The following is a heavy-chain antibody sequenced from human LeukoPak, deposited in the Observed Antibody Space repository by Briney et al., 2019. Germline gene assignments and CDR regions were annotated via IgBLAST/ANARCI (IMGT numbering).Heavy chain of an antibody. V-gene: IGHV3-23*01. Sequence: GGSLRLSCAASKFIFSNYWMSWVRQAPGKGLEWVSTISGSGGSTYYADSVKGRVSISRDNSKNTLYLQMNSLRAEDTAVYYCAKDRNSEGGAAKNYWGQGTLVTVSS. D-gene: IGHD1-26*01. J-gene: IGHJ4*02. CDR1: KFIFSNYW. CDR2: ISGSGGST. CDR3: AKDRNSEGGAAKNY.